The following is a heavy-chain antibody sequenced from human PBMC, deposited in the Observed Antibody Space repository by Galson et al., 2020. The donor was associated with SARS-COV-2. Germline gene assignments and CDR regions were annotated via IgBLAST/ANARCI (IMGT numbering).Heavy chain of an antibody. CDR1: GGSISSYY. D-gene: IGHD2-2*01. CDR2: IYYSGSP. CDR3: ARGLGYCSSTSCFNGFDP. V-gene: IGHV4-59*01. Sequence: SQTLSLTCTVSGGSISSYYSSWIRQPPGKGLEWIGYIYYSGSPNYNPSLKSRVTISVDTSKNQFSLKLSSVTAADTAVYYCARGLGYCSSTSCFNGFDPWGQGTLVTVSS. J-gene: IGHJ5*02.